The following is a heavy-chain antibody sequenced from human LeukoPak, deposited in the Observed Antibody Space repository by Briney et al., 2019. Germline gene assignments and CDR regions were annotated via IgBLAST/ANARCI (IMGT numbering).Heavy chain of an antibody. J-gene: IGHJ5*02. CDR1: GYTFTSYG. CDR3: ARDLIPIVVVPAASPNWFDP. V-gene: IGHV1-18*01. D-gene: IGHD2-2*01. Sequence: ASVKVSCKASGYTFTSYGISWVRQAPGQGLEWMGWISAYNGNTNYAQKLQGRVTMTTDTSTSTAYMELRSLRSDDTAVYYCARDLIPIVVVPAASPNWFDPWGQGTLVTVSS. CDR2: ISAYNGNT.